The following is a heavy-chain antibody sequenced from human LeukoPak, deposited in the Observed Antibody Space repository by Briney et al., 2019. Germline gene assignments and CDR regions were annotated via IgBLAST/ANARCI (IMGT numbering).Heavy chain of an antibody. CDR1: GGSISSYY. Sequence: SETLSLTCTVSGGSISSYYWSWLRQTPGKGPEWMGYIYYSGSTKYNPSLKSRVTISVDRSKNQFSLKLNSVTAADTAVYYCARYWGVQLWPHWYFDLWGRGSLVTVSS. D-gene: IGHD5-18*01. CDR3: ARYWGVQLWPHWYFDL. V-gene: IGHV4-59*01. CDR2: IYYSGST. J-gene: IGHJ2*01.